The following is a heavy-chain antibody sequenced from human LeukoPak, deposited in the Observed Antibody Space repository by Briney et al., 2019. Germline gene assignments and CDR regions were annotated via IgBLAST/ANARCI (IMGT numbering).Heavy chain of an antibody. CDR2: IYSGGST. V-gene: IGHV3-53*04. D-gene: IGHD2-21*02. J-gene: IGHJ6*02. Sequence: QAGGSLRLSCAASGFTVSSNYMSWVRQAPGKGLEWVSVIYSGGSTYYADSVKGRFTISRHNSKNTLYLQMNSLRAEDTAVYYCARVPVVVTAPYYYGMDVWSQGTTVTVSS. CDR1: GFTVSSNY. CDR3: ARVPVVVTAPYYYGMDV.